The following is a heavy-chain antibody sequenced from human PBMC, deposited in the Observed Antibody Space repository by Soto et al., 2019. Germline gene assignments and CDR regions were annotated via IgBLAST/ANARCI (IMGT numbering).Heavy chain of an antibody. D-gene: IGHD5-12*01. Sequence: EAQLLESGGGLVQPGGSLRLSCAASRITFSSYAMSWVRQAPGKGLEWVSAISGSGGSTYYADSVKGRFTISRDNSKNMLYLQMNSLRAEDTAVYYCAKTSGNVVHWGQGTLVTVSS. V-gene: IGHV3-23*01. CDR1: RITFSSYA. CDR2: ISGSGGST. CDR3: AKTSGNVVH. J-gene: IGHJ4*02.